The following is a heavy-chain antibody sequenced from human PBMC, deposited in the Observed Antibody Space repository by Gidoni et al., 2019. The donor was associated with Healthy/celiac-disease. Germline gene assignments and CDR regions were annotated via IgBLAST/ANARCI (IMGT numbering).Heavy chain of an antibody. V-gene: IGHV4-39*01. J-gene: IGHJ3*02. CDR1: GGSISSSSYY. D-gene: IGHD3-16*02. Sequence: QLQLQESGPGLVKPSETLSLTCTVSGGSISSSSYYWGWIRQPPGKGLEWIGSIYYSGSTYYNPSLKSRVTISVDTSKNQFSLKLSSVTAADTAVYYCASPLGLVWGSYPDDAFDIWGQGTMVTVSS. CDR2: IYYSGST. CDR3: ASPLGLVWGSYPDDAFDI.